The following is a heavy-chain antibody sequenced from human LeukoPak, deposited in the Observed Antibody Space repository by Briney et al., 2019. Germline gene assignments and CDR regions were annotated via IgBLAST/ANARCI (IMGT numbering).Heavy chain of an antibody. V-gene: IGHV3-66*02. J-gene: IGHJ4*02. CDR1: GFTVSSNY. Sequence: GGSLRLSCAASGFTVSSNYMSWVRQAPGKGLEWVSVIYSGGSTYYADSVKGRFTISRDNSKNTLYLQMNSLRAEDTAVYYCARDLTRSGWKPAYFDYWGQGTLVTVSS. CDR2: IYSGGST. D-gene: IGHD6-19*01. CDR3: ARDLTRSGWKPAYFDY.